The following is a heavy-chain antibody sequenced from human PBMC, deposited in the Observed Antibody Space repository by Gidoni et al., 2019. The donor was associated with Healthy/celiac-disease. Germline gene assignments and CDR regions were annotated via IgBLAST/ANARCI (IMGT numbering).Heavy chain of an antibody. Sequence: QVQLVESGGGVVQPGRSLRLSCAASGFTFSSYAMHWVRQAPGKGLEWVAVISYDGRNKYYADSVKGRFTISRDNSKNTLYLQMNSLRAEDTAVYYCARVKGSYYMGGDFDYWGQGTLVTVSS. J-gene: IGHJ4*02. CDR1: GFTFSSYA. V-gene: IGHV3-30*04. CDR2: ISYDGRNK. CDR3: ARVKGSYYMGGDFDY. D-gene: IGHD1-26*01.